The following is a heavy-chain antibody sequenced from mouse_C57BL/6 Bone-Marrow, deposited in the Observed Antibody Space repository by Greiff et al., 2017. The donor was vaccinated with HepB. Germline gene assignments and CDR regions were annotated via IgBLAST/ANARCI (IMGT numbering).Heavy chain of an antibody. V-gene: IGHV5-4*01. D-gene: IGHD2-5*01. Sequence: EVKLMESGGGLVKPGGSLKLSCAASGFTFSSYAMSWVRQTPEKRLEWVATISDGGSYTYYPDNVKGRFTISRDNAKNNLYLQMSHLKSEDTAMYYCARDRGVTTGGYYAMDYWGQGTSVTVSS. J-gene: IGHJ4*01. CDR2: ISDGGSYT. CDR3: ARDRGVTTGGYYAMDY. CDR1: GFTFSSYA.